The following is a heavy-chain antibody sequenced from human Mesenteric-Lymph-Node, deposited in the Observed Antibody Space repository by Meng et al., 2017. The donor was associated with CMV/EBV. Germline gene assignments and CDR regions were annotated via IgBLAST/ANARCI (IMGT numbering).Heavy chain of an antibody. CDR3: AKSRAGDGLWFAY. Sequence: ESLKISCAASGFTFSSYAMSWVRQAPGQGLEWVSAISGSGGSTYYADSVKGRFTISRDNSKNPLYLQMNSLKAEDTAVYYCAKSRAGDGLWFAYWGQGTLVTVSS. J-gene: IGHJ4*02. D-gene: IGHD5-18*01. V-gene: IGHV3-23*01. CDR1: GFTFSSYA. CDR2: ISGSGGST.